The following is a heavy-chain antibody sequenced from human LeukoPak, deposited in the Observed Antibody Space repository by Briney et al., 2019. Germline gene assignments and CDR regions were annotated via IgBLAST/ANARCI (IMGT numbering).Heavy chain of an antibody. Sequence: SSETLSLTCTVSGGSISSYYWSWIRQPPGKGLEWIGYIYYSGSTNYNPSLKSRVTISVDKSKNQFSLKLSSVTAADTAVYYCARATAMVTDYYYYYMDVWGKGTTVTVSS. D-gene: IGHD5-18*01. V-gene: IGHV4-59*12. J-gene: IGHJ6*03. CDR3: ARATAMVTDYYYYYMDV. CDR1: GGSISSYY. CDR2: IYYSGST.